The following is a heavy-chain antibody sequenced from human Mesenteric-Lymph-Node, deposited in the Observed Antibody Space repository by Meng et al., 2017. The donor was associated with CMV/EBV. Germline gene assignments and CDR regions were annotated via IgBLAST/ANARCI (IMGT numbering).Heavy chain of an antibody. V-gene: IGHV3-30-3*01. CDR3: ARGYSYGDY. Sequence: GESLKISCAASGFTFSSYPLHWVRQAPGKGLEWVALISDEETNTYYADSVRGRFTIFRDNFKNTLYLQMNSLRPEDTAIYYCARGYSYGDYWGQGTLVTVSS. J-gene: IGHJ4*02. D-gene: IGHD5-12*01. CDR1: GFTFSSYP. CDR2: ISDEETNT.